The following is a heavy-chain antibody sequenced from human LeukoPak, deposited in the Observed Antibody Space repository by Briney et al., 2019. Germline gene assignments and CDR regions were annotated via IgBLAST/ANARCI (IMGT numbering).Heavy chain of an antibody. Sequence: PSETLSLTCTVSRGSTSDYYWSWIRQPPGEGLKWIGYIYYSGSTNYNPSLKSRVTISLDTSKNQFSLNLNSVTAADTAVYYCARELKVGNTGYYFDYWGQGTLVTVSS. V-gene: IGHV4-59*01. D-gene: IGHD2/OR15-2a*01. J-gene: IGHJ4*02. CDR3: ARELKVGNTGYYFDY. CDR1: RGSTSDYY. CDR2: IYYSGST.